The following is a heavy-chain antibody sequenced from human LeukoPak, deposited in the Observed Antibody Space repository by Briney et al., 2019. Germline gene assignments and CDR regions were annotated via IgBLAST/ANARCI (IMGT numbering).Heavy chain of an antibody. J-gene: IGHJ4*02. CDR2: IYSGGST. CDR3: ARDPSSSWYFDY. D-gene: IGHD6-13*01. V-gene: IGHV3-66*01. CDR1: GFIVSASY. Sequence: GGSLRLSCAASGFIVSASYMTWVRQAPGKGLEWVSVIYSGGSTYYADSVKGRFTISRDNSKNTLYLQMNSLRAEDTAVYYCARDPSSSWYFDYWGQGTLVTVSS.